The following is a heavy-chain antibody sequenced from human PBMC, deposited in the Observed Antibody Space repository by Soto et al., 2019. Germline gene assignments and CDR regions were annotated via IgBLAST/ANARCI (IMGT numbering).Heavy chain of an antibody. CDR3: AKGAEAIAAVNVDY. J-gene: IGHJ4*02. D-gene: IGHD6-13*01. V-gene: IGHV3-30*18. CDR2: ISYGGSNK. CDR1: GFTFSSYG. Sequence: QVQLVESGGGVVQPGRSLRLSCAASGFTFSSYGMHWVRQAPGKGLEWVAVISYGGSNKYYADSVKGRFTISRDNSKNTLYLQMNSLRAEDTAVYYCAKGAEAIAAVNVDYWGQGTLVTVSS.